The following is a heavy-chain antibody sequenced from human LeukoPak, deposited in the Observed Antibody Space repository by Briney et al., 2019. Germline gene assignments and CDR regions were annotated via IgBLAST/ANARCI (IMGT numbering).Heavy chain of an antibody. Sequence: GESLKISCQGSGYSFTSYWLGWVRQMPGKGLEWMGIIYPGDSDTRYSPSFQGQVTISADKSISTAYLQWSSLKASDTAMYYCARHYDSSGYQNWLDPWGQGTLVTVSS. CDR1: GYSFTSYW. V-gene: IGHV5-51*01. J-gene: IGHJ5*02. CDR2: IYPGDSDT. CDR3: ARHYDSSGYQNWLDP. D-gene: IGHD3-22*01.